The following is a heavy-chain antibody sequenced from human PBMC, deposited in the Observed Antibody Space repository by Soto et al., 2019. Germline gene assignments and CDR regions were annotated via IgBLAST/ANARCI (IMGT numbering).Heavy chain of an antibody. CDR1: SGSIRTGEYY. D-gene: IGHD5-18*01. Sequence: PLSLTRAFTSGSIRTGEYYWSWIRQPPGKGLEWIGYIYYSGSTYYNPSLKSRVTISVDTSKNQFSLKLSSVTAADTAVYYCAREPADVDTAMDPWSQGTLVTVSS. V-gene: IGHV4-30-4*01. CDR3: AREPADVDTAMDP. CDR2: IYYSGST. J-gene: IGHJ5*02.